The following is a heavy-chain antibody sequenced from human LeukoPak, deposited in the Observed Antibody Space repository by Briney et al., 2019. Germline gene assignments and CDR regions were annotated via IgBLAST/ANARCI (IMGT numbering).Heavy chain of an antibody. D-gene: IGHD3-16*02. Sequence: SVKVSCKASGGTFSSYAISWVRQAPGQGLEWMGGIIPIFGTANYAQKFQGRVTITTDESTSTAYMELSSLRSEDTAVYYCTRGDMITFGGVIADYWGQGTLVTVSS. CDR1: GGTFSSYA. CDR2: IIPIFGTA. CDR3: TRGDMITFGGVIADY. J-gene: IGHJ4*02. V-gene: IGHV1-69*05.